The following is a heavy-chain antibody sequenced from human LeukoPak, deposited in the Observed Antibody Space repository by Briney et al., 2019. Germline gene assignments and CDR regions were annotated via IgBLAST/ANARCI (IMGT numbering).Heavy chain of an antibody. CDR1: GGSFSGYY. V-gene: IGHV4-59*01. CDR3: ARVSSYDYVWGSYRNYYFDY. J-gene: IGHJ4*02. CDR2: IYYSGST. D-gene: IGHD3-16*02. Sequence: SETLSLTCAVYGGSFSGYYWSWIRQPPGKGLEWIGYIYYSGSTNYNPSLKSRVTISVDTSKNQFSLKLSSVTAADTAVYYCARVSSYDYVWGSYRNYYFDYWGQGTLVTVSS.